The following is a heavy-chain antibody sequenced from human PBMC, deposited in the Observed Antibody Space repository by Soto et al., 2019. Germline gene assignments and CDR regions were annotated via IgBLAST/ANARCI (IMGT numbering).Heavy chain of an antibody. D-gene: IGHD3-10*01. CDR1: GGSISSGGYY. J-gene: IGHJ2*01. Sequence: QVQLQESGPGLVKPSQTLSLTCTVSGGSISSGGYYWSWIRQHPGKGLEWIGYIYYSGSTYYNPSLKRRVTISLDTSETQFSLKLSSVSAADTAVYYCAMRTGGAYWYFDLWGRGTLVTVSS. CDR2: IYYSGST. V-gene: IGHV4-31*03. CDR3: AMRTGGAYWYFDL.